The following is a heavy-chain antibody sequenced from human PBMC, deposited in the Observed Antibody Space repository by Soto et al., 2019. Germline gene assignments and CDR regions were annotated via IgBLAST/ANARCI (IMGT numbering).Heavy chain of an antibody. CDR2: IYHTGNT. CDR3: ARDYYDSSDYTTNWFDP. CDR1: GGSISNSRYY. V-gene: IGHV4-39*01. D-gene: IGHD3-22*01. J-gene: IGHJ5*02. Sequence: PLETLSLTCTVSGGSISNSRYYWAWIRQPPGRGLEWIGSIYHTGNTYYNPSLRSRVTISVDTSKNQFSLKLTSATAADTAVYYCARDYYDSSDYTTNWFDPWGQGTLVTVSS.